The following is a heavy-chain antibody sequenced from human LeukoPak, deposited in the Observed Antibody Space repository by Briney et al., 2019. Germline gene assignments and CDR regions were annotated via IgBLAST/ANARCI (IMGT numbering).Heavy chain of an antibody. D-gene: IGHD2-15*01. CDR3: AREKNVVVVAARYFDY. CDR2: IHTSGNT. J-gene: IGHJ4*02. Sequence: SETLSLTCTVSAGSISSTSYYWSWIRQPAGKGLEWIGRIHTSGNTNYNPSLRSRVTMSVDTSENQFSLKVNSVTAADTAVYYCAREKNVVVVAARYFDYWGQGTLVTVSS. CDR1: AGSISSTSYY. V-gene: IGHV4-61*02.